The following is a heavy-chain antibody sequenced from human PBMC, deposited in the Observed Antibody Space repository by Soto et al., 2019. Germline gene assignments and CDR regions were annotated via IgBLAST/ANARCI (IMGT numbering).Heavy chain of an antibody. D-gene: IGHD2-21*01. CDR3: ARDYSSCGDECPSFAY. V-gene: IGHV1-2*04. J-gene: IGHJ4*01. Sequence: SAEVSCEACGYSFTGYYMHWVRQAPGQGLEWMGWIKPNSGGTNYAQKYQGWVTMTRDTSISTAYMELSRLRSDDTAVYYCARDYSSCGDECPSFAYRGHGTPVTVSS. CDR2: IKPNSGGT. CDR1: GYSFTGYY.